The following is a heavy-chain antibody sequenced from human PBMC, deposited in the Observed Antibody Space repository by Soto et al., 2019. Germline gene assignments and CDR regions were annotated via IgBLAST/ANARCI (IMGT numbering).Heavy chain of an antibody. D-gene: IGHD3-10*01. Sequence: QVQLVQSGAEVKKPGSSVKVSCKASGCTFSSDTVSWGRQAPGQGLEWMGRIVPILGVPNYAQRFQGRVTITADKGTNTAYMELISQRSEDTAVYYCARYRYAYGSGSTIDYWGQGTLVTVSS. CDR1: GCTFSSDT. CDR2: IVPILGVP. J-gene: IGHJ4*02. V-gene: IGHV1-69*02. CDR3: ARYRYAYGSGSTIDY.